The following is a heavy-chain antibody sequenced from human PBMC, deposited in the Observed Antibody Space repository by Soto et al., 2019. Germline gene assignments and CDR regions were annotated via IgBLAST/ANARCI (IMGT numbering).Heavy chain of an antibody. CDR1: GGSISSSSYY. Sequence: PSETLSLTCTVSGGSISSSSYYWGWIRQPPGKGLEWIGSIYYSGSTYYNPSLKSRVTISVDTSKNQFSLKLSSVTAADTAVYYCARQRFGELLSFFNYWGQGTLVTVSS. CDR2: IYYSGST. J-gene: IGHJ4*02. CDR3: ARQRFGELLSFFNY. V-gene: IGHV4-39*01. D-gene: IGHD3-10*01.